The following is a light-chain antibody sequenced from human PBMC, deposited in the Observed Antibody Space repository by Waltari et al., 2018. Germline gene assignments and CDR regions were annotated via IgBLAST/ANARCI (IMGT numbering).Light chain of an antibody. Sequence: DIQMTQSPSSLSASVGDRVTITCQASQDITNYLNWYQQKPGKAPKVMIYDASNLETGVPSRFSRTGSETDFTLTISSLQPEDIGTYYCQQFDSLPWTFGQGTKVEIK. CDR2: DAS. CDR3: QQFDSLPWT. J-gene: IGKJ1*01. V-gene: IGKV1-33*01. CDR1: QDITNY.